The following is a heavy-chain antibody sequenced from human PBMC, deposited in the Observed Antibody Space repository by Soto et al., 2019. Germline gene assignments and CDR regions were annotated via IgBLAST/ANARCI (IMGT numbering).Heavy chain of an antibody. V-gene: IGHV3-23*01. J-gene: IGHJ6*02. CDR2: LTASGLNT. CDR1: GFNFGSYG. CDR3: AKGLGNAKEV. Sequence: GGSLRLSCSASGFNFGSYGMSWVRQAPGKGLEWVSGLTASGLNTYYTDSVKGRFTISRDNSRNTVYLQMSGLRVEDTAVFHCAKGLGNAKEVWGQGTTVTVS. D-gene: IGHD2-8*01.